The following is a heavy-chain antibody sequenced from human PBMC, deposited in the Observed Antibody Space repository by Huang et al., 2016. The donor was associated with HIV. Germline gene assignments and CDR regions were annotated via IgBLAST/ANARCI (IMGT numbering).Heavy chain of an antibody. V-gene: IGHV1-24*01. D-gene: IGHD2-21*01. J-gene: IGHJ3*02. Sequence: QVQLVQSGAEVKKPGASVKVSCKVSGYTLTELSRHWVRQAPGKGLEWMGGFAPEHGETKYAQHCQGRVTMTEDTSTDTAYMELNSLRSEETAVYYCATGFDTYYDIWGQGTMVIASS. CDR2: FAPEHGET. CDR3: ATGFDTYYDI. CDR1: GYTLTELS.